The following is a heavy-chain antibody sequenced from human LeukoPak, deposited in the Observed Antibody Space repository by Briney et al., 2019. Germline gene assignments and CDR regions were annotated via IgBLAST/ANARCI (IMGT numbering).Heavy chain of an antibody. CDR3: ARDSGTTGEVKFDP. D-gene: IGHD3-10*01. CDR2: IYHSGST. CDR1: GYSISSAYY. J-gene: IGHJ5*02. Sequence: SETLSLTCTVSGYSISSAYYWGWIRQPPGKGLEWIGSIYHSGSTYYNPSLKSRVSMSVDTSKNQFSLKLSSVTAADTAVYYCARDSGTTGEVKFDPWGQGTLVTVSS. V-gene: IGHV4-38-2*02.